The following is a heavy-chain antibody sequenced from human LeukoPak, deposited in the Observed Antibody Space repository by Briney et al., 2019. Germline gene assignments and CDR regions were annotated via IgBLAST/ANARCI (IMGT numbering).Heavy chain of an antibody. CDR3: ARLHLIVGATTEPPDY. CDR2: IYHSGST. D-gene: IGHD1-26*01. J-gene: IGHJ4*02. CDR1: GYSISSGYY. Sequence: SETLSLTCTVSGYSISSGYYWAWIRHPPGKGLEWIGSIYHSGSTYYNPSLKSRVTISVDTSKNQFSLKLSSVTAADTAVYYCARLHLIVGATTEPPDYWGQGTLVTVSS. V-gene: IGHV4-38-2*02.